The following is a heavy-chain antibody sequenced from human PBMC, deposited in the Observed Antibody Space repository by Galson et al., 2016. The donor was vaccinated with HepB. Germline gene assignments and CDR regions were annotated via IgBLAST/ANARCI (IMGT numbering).Heavy chain of an antibody. CDR2: INGGSGNT. D-gene: IGHD2-2*02. CDR3: ASQLIYAGWGGFDY. V-gene: IGHV1-3*01. Sequence: SVKVSCKASGFTFTKYAMHWVRQAPGQRLEWMGWINGGSGNTKYSQKFQGRVTITRDTAESTAYMELSSLRSQGTAVYYCASQLIYAGWGGFDYWGQGTLVTVSS. J-gene: IGHJ4*02. CDR1: GFTFTKYA.